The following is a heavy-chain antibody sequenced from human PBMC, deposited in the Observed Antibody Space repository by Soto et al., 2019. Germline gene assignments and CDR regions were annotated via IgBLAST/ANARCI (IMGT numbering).Heavy chain of an antibody. V-gene: IGHV1-2*04. CDR2: INPNSGGT. CDR3: ARGQELRYFDWLLLLY. J-gene: IGHJ4*02. CDR1: GYTFTGYY. D-gene: IGHD3-9*01. Sequence: ASVKVSCKASGYTFTGYYIHWVRQAPGQGLEWMGWINPNSGGTNYAQKFQGWVTMTRDTSISTAYMELSRLRSDDTAVYYCARGQELRYFDWLLLLYWGQGTLVTVSS.